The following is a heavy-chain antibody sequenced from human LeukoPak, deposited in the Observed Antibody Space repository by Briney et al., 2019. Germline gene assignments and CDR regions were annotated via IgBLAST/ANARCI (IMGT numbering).Heavy chain of an antibody. J-gene: IGHJ5*02. Sequence: GRSLRLSCAASGFTFSSYAMHWVRQASGKGLEWVAVIPYDGSNKYYADSVKGRFTISRDNSKNTLYLQMNSLRAEDTAVCYCARGDSSGWYRGWFDPWGQGTLVTVSS. CDR1: GFTFSSYA. CDR3: ARGDSSGWYRGWFDP. V-gene: IGHV3-30-3*01. D-gene: IGHD6-19*01. CDR2: IPYDGSNK.